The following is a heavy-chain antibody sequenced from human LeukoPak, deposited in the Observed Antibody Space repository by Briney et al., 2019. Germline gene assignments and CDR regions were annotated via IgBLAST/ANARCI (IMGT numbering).Heavy chain of an antibody. CDR2: MNPNSGNT. CDR3: ARGGYSYGSYYYGSGSYNY. Sequence: ASVKVSCKASGYTFTSYDINWVRQATGQGLEWVGWMNPNSGNTGYAQKFQGRVTITRNTSISTAYMELSSLRSEDTAVYYCARGGYSYGSYYYGSGSYNYWGQGTLVTVSS. D-gene: IGHD3-10*01. V-gene: IGHV1-8*03. CDR1: GYTFTSYD. J-gene: IGHJ4*02.